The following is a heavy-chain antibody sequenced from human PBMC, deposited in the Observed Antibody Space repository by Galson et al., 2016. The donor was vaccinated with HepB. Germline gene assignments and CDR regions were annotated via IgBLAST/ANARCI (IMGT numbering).Heavy chain of an antibody. CDR1: GDSISRNHW. CDR2: IYHSGST. J-gene: IGHJ4*02. Sequence: SETLSLTCVVSGDSISRNHWWSWVRQPPGKGLEWIGEIYHSGSTNYNPSLKSRLTISVDTSKNQFSLKLSSVTAADTAVYYCARGGTRRTVTTWGQGTLVTVSS. CDR3: ARGGTRRTVTT. V-gene: IGHV4-4*02. D-gene: IGHD4-11*01.